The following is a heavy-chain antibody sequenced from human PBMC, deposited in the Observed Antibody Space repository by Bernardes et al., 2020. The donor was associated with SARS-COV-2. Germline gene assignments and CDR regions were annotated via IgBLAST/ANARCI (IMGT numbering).Heavy chain of an antibody. V-gene: IGHV3-9*01. Sequence: GGSLRLSCAASGFIFDDYALHWVRQVPGKGLEWVSGISWNSGIINYADSVKGRFTISRDNAKNSLHLQMNSLRAEDTGLYYCAKQIGGNGGGFFDHWGQGVLVTVSS. CDR3: AKQIGGNGGGFFDH. CDR1: GFIFDDYA. CDR2: ISWNSGII. J-gene: IGHJ4*02. D-gene: IGHD2-15*01.